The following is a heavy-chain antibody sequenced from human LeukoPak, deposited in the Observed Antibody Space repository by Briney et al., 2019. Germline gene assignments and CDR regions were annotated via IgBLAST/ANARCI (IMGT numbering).Heavy chain of an antibody. V-gene: IGHV1-2*02. CDR3: ARMYYDILTGYMDCCYYYMDV. Sequence: GASVTVSCKASGYTFTGYYMHWVRQAPGQGLEWMGWINPNSGGTNYAQKFQGRVTMTRDTSISTAYMELSRLRSDDTAVYYCARMYYDILTGYMDCCYYYMDVWGKGTTVTISS. CDR1: GYTFTGYY. J-gene: IGHJ6*03. D-gene: IGHD3-9*01. CDR2: INPNSGGT.